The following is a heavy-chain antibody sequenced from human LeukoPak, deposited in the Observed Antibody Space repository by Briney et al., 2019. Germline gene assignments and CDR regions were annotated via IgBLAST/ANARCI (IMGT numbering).Heavy chain of an antibody. CDR3: ARDSIVVVPAALHY. CDR1: GYTFTSYG. Sequence: ASVKVSCKASGYTFTSYGISWVRQAPGQGLKWMGWISAYNGNTNYAQKLQGRVTMTTDTSTSTAYMELRSLRSDDTAVYYCARDSIVVVPAALHYWGQGTLVTVSS. CDR2: ISAYNGNT. V-gene: IGHV1-18*01. D-gene: IGHD2-2*01. J-gene: IGHJ4*02.